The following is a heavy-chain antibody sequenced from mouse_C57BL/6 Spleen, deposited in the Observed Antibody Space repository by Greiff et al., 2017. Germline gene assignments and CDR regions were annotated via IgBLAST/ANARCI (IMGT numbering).Heavy chain of an antibody. D-gene: IGHD2-1*01. CDR3: ARYDLLYAMDY. Sequence: EVKLVESGGGLVQPGGSLSLSCAASGFTFTDYYMSWVRQPPGKALEWLGFIRNKANGYTTEYSASVKGRFTISRDNSQSILYLQMNALRAEDSATYYCARYDLLYAMDYWGQGTSVTVSS. V-gene: IGHV7-3*01. CDR1: GFTFTDYY. CDR2: IRNKANGYTT. J-gene: IGHJ4*01.